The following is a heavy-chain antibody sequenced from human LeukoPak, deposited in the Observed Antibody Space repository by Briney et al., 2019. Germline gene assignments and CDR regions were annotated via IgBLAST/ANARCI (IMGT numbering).Heavy chain of an antibody. CDR2: IKQDGSEK. CDR3: AREQRNYDILTGYYSDYYMDV. V-gene: IGHV3-7*01. J-gene: IGHJ6*03. CDR1: GFTFSSYW. Sequence: GGSLRLSCAASGFTFSSYWMSWVRQAPGKGLEWVANIKQDGSEKYYVDSVKGRFTISRDNAKNSLYLQMNSLRAEDTAVYYCAREQRNYDILTGYYSDYYMDVWGKGTTVTVSS. D-gene: IGHD3-9*01.